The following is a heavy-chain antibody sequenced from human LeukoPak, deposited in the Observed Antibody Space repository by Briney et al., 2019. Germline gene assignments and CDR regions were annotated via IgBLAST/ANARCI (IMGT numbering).Heavy chain of an antibody. D-gene: IGHD3-10*01. J-gene: IGHJ3*02. CDR3: ATGFYGSGPDAFDI. CDR2: FDPEDGKT. CDR1: GYTLTELS. Sequence: ASVKVSCKVSGYTLTELSMHWVRQAPGKGLEWMGGFDPEDGKTIYAQKFQGRVTMTEDTSTDTAYMELSSLRSEDTAVYYCATGFYGSGPDAFDIWGQGTMLTLSS. V-gene: IGHV1-24*01.